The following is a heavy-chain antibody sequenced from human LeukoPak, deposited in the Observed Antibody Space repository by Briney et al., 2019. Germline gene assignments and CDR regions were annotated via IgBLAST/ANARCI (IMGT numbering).Heavy chain of an antibody. D-gene: IGHD2/OR15-2a*01. CDR1: GGSISSSSYY. CDR3: ARLGLISRMYYFDY. V-gene: IGHV4-39*01. J-gene: IGHJ4*01. CDR2: IYYSGST. Sequence: SETLSLTCTVSGGSISSSSYYWGWIRQPPGKRLEWIGSIYYSGSTYYNPSLKSRVTISVDTSKNQFSLKLSSVTAADTAVYYCARLGLISRMYYFDYWGQGTLVTVSS.